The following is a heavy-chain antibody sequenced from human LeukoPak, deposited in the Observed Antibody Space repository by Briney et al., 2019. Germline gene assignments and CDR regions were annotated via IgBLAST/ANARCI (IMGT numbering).Heavy chain of an antibody. CDR3: ARARWVNGLYYFDY. CDR2: ISGSGGST. CDR1: GFTFSSHA. Sequence: PGGSLRLSCAGSGFTFSSHAMSWVRQAPGKGLELVSGISGSGGSTYYADSVKGRFSISRDNAQNSLYLQMNSLRAEDTAMYYCARARWVNGLYYFDYWGQGTLVTVSS. V-gene: IGHV3-23*01. J-gene: IGHJ4*02. D-gene: IGHD2-8*01.